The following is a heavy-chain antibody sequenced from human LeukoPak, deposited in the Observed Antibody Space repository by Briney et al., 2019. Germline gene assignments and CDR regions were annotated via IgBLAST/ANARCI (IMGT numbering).Heavy chain of an antibody. CDR3: ARLPDYYDSSGLQTDYYYYGMDV. V-gene: IGHV5-51*01. CDR1: GYSFTSYW. J-gene: IGHJ6*02. D-gene: IGHD3-22*01. Sequence: GESLKISCKGSGYSFTSYWIGWVRQMPGKGLEWMGIIYPGDSDTRYSPSFQGQVPISADKSISTAYLQWSSLKASDTAMYYCARLPDYYDSSGLQTDYYYYGMDVWGQGTTVTVSS. CDR2: IYPGDSDT.